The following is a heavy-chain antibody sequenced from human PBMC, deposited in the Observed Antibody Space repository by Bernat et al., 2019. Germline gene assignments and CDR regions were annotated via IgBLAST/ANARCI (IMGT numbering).Heavy chain of an antibody. CDR1: GFTVSSNY. Sequence: EVQLVESGGGLVQPGGSLRLSCAASGFTVSSNYMSWVRQAPGKGLEWVSVIYIGGSTYYADSVKGRFTISRDNSNNTLYLQMNSLRAEDTAVYYCARGTYYYDSSGYYVLDYWGQGTLVTVSS. V-gene: IGHV3-66*01. CDR3: ARGTYYYDSSGYYVLDY. CDR2: IYIGGST. J-gene: IGHJ4*02. D-gene: IGHD3-22*01.